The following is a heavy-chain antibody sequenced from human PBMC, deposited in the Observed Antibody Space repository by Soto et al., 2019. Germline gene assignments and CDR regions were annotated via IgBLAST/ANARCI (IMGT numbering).Heavy chain of an antibody. Sequence: PGESLKISCKGSGYSFTSYWIGWVRQMPGKGLEWMGIIYPGDSDTRYSPSFQGQVTISADKSISTAYLQWSSLKASDTAMYYCARHGNDILTGYYGDGYYYYMDVWGKGTTVTVSS. V-gene: IGHV5-51*01. CDR2: IYPGDSDT. D-gene: IGHD3-9*01. CDR1: GYSFTSYW. CDR3: ARHGNDILTGYYGDGYYYYMDV. J-gene: IGHJ6*03.